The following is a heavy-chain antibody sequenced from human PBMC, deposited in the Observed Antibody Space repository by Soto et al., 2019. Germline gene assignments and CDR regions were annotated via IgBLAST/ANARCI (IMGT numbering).Heavy chain of an antibody. CDR3: VNVYWVATGIRYYFDY. CDR1: GFSFSTSSVG. CDR2: MYWDDDK. D-gene: IGHD2-21*02. J-gene: IGHJ4*02. V-gene: IGHV2-5*04. Sequence: QITLKESGPTLVKPTQTLTLTCTFSGFSFSTSSVGVGWIRQPPGKALEWLALMYWDDDKRYNPSLRNRLTITKDTSRNQVVVTMTDMDPVDTGTYYCVNVYWVATGIRYYFDYWGQGTLVTVSS.